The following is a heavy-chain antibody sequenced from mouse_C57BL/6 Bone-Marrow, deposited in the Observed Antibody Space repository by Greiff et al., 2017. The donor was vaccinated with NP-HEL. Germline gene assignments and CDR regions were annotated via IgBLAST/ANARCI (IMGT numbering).Heavy chain of an antibody. Sequence: VQLQQSGPGLVQPSQSLSISCTASGFSLTSYGVHWVRQSPGKGLEWLGVIWRGGSTDYNAAFISRLSISKDNSKSQVFFKMNSLQADDTAIYYCAAHYYGTLFAYWGQGTLVTVSA. D-gene: IGHD1-1*01. J-gene: IGHJ3*01. CDR1: GFSLTSYG. V-gene: IGHV2-2*01. CDR3: AAHYYGTLFAY. CDR2: IWRGGST.